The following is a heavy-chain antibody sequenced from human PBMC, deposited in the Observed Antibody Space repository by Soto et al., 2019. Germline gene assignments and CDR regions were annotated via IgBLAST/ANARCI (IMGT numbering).Heavy chain of an antibody. J-gene: IGHJ4*02. V-gene: IGHV3-66*01. CDR3: AAYSHKGY. Sequence: EEQLVESGGDLVQPGGSLRLSCAASGFTVSNNYMSWVRQAPGKGLEWVSLIYSGGSTYYADSVKGRFTISRDSSKNTLYLQMNSLRAEATAMYYCAAYSHKGYWGQGTPVTVSS. CDR2: IYSGGST. D-gene: IGHD3-16*01. CDR1: GFTVSNNY.